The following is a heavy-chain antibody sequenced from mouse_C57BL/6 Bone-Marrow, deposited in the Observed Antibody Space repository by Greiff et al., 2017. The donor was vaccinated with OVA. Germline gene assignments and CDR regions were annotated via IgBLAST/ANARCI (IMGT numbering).Heavy chain of an antibody. CDR2: ISYDGSN. V-gene: IGHV3-6*01. Sequence: VQLKESGPGLVKPSQSLSLTCSVTGYSITSGYYWNWIRQFPGNKLEWMGYISYDGSNNYNPSLQNRISITRDTSKNQFFLKLNSVTTEDTATYYCARVDGYLWYFDVWGTGTTVTVSS. J-gene: IGHJ1*03. CDR3: ARVDGYLWYFDV. D-gene: IGHD2-3*01. CDR1: GYSITSGYY.